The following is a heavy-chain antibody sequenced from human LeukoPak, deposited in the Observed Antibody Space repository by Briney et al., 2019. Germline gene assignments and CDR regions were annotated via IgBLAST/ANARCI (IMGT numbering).Heavy chain of an antibody. V-gene: IGHV1-2*02. CDR1: GYTFTGHY. CDR3: ARGGIPAATIAAHP. D-gene: IGHD6-6*01. Sequence: ASVKVSCKASGYTFTGHYLHWVRQAPGQGLEWMGWINPNSGVTSYAQRFQGRVAVTRDTSIDTAYMELSMLKSDDTAVYYCARGGIPAATIAAHPWGQGTLVTVSS. CDR2: INPNSGVT. J-gene: IGHJ4*02.